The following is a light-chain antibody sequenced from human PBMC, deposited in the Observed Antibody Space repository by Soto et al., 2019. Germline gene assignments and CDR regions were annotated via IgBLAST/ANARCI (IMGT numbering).Light chain of an antibody. Sequence: EIVMTQSPATLSVSPGERATLSCRASQSVRSNLAWYQQKPGQAPRLLIYGASTRATGFPARFSGSGSGTEFTLTISSLQSGDLAVYSCQQYNSWPLTLGGGTWVEIK. CDR1: QSVRSN. CDR2: GAS. V-gene: IGKV3-15*01. J-gene: IGKJ4*01. CDR3: QQYNSWPLT.